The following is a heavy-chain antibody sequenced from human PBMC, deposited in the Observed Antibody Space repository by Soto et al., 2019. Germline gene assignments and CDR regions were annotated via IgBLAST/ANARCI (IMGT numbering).Heavy chain of an antibody. J-gene: IGHJ4*02. Sequence: PGGSLRLSCAASGFTFSNYAMSWVRQAPGKGLEWVSAISGSADSTFYADSVKGRFTISRDNSKNTLYLQMNSLSAEDTAVYYCVKDVSSSGWLHNYWGPGTLVTVSS. D-gene: IGHD5-18*01. CDR3: VKDVSSSGWLHNY. V-gene: IGHV3-23*01. CDR1: GFTFSNYA. CDR2: ISGSADST.